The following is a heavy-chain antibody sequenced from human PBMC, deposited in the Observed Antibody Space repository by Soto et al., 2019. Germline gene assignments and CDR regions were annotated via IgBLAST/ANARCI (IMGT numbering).Heavy chain of an antibody. D-gene: IGHD1-26*01. CDR1: GNTHTIYY. CDR3: ARGGSYYAL. V-gene: IGHV1-2*02. J-gene: IGHJ4*02. CDR2: INSVSGGA. Sequence: QVQLVQSGAEVKQPGASVRVSCKASGNTHTIYYIHWLRQAPGQGLEWMGWINSVSGGANYAPRFQGRVSMTRDTSTATAFMDLSGLRTDDTAVYYCARGGSYYALWGQGTLVTVSS.